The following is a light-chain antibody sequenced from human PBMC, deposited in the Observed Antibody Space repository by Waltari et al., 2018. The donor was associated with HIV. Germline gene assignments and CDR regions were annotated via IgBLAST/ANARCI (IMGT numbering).Light chain of an antibody. J-gene: IGLJ3*02. Sequence: QSALTPPASVSGSPGQSITISCTGTSSDVGSYNIVSWYQQHPGKAPKLMIYEVSKRPSGVSNRFSGSKSGNTASLTISGLQAEDEADYYCCSYAGSSTFEVFGGGTKLTVL. CDR2: EVS. V-gene: IGLV2-23*02. CDR3: CSYAGSSTFEV. CDR1: SSDVGSYNI.